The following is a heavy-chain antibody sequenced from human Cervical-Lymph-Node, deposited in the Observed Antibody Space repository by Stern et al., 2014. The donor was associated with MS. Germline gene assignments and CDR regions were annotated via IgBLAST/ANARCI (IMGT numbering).Heavy chain of an antibody. CDR1: GYSFISYW. J-gene: IGHJ4*02. Sequence: EVQLVQSGAEVKKPGESLKISCKASGYSFISYWIGWVRQMPGKGLEWMGVIYPGDSDPSYSRSFQGQITISADKSISTAYLQWNSLKASDTAVYYCARGWDVGDDYWGQGTLVTVSS. CDR2: IYPGDSDP. V-gene: IGHV5-51*01. D-gene: IGHD1-26*01. CDR3: ARGWDVGDDY.